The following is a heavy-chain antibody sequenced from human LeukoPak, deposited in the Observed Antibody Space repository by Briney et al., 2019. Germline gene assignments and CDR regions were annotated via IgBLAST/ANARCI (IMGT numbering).Heavy chain of an antibody. V-gene: IGHV4-59*01. CDR1: GGSISSYY. CDR3: ARDRYYYGSGSYPLDI. D-gene: IGHD3-10*01. Sequence: SETLSLTCTVSGGSISSYYWSWIRQPPGKGLEWIGYIYYSGSTNYRPSLKSRVTISVDTSKNQFSLKLSSVTAADTAVYYCARDRYYYGSGSYPLDIWGQGTMVTVSS. CDR2: IYYSGST. J-gene: IGHJ3*02.